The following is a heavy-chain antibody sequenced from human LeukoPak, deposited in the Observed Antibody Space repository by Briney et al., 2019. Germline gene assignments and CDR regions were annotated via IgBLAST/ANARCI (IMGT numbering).Heavy chain of an antibody. J-gene: IGHJ4*02. CDR1: GGSFSGYY. Sequence: SETLSLTCAVYGGSFSGYYWGRTRQPPGKGLEWIGEINRGGDTNYNPSLKSRVTISLDTSKNQFSLKLSSVTAADTAVYYCARGYGSGSYYNYWGQGTLVTVSS. CDR3: ARGYGSGSYYNY. D-gene: IGHD3-10*01. CDR2: INRGGDT. V-gene: IGHV4-34*01.